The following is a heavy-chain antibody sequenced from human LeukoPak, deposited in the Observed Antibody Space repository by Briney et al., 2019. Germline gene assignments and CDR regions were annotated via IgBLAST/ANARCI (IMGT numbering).Heavy chain of an antibody. V-gene: IGHV1-69*13. CDR1: GGTFSSYA. CDR2: IIPIFGTA. J-gene: IGHJ4*02. D-gene: IGHD3-10*01. Sequence: SVKVSCKASGGTFSSYAISWVRQAPGQGLEWMGGIIPIFGTANYAQKFQGRATITADESTSTAYMELSSLRSEDTAVYYCASPRRLLWFGELLSWGQGTLVTVSS. CDR3: ASPRRLLWFGELLS.